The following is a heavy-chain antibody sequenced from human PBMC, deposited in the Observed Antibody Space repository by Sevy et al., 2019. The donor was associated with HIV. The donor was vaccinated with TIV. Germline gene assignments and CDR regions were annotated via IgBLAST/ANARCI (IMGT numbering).Heavy chain of an antibody. CDR1: GFTFSSYD. V-gene: IGHV3-23*01. J-gene: IGHJ4*02. CDR3: AKESSYYDSSGYPLFDS. CDR2: ISVSGGNT. D-gene: IGHD3-22*01. Sequence: GGSLRLSCAASGFTFSSYDMSWVRQAPGKGLEWVSAISVSGGNTYYADSVKGRFTISRDNSENTLYLQMNSLRAEDTAVYYCAKESSYYDSSGYPLFDSWGQGTLVTVSS.